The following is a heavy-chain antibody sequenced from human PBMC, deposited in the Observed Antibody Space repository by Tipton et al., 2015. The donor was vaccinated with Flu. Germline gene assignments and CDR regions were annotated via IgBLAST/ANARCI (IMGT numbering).Heavy chain of an antibody. V-gene: IGHV4-38-2*02. Sequence: LRLSCTVSGYSISSGYYWGCIRQPPGKGLGWIGAIHNSGGTYYNPSLKSRVTVSIDTSKNQFSLKLGSVTATATAVYYCPRQPSYYFGSGNYSSHLSKIDYWGQGALVTVSA. J-gene: IGHJ4*02. CDR3: PRQPSYYFGSGNYSSHLSKIDY. CDR2: IHNSGGT. CDR1: GYSISSGYY. D-gene: IGHD3-10*01.